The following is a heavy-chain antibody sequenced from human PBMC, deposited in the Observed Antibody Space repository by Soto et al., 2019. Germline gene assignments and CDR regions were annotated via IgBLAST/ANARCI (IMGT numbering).Heavy chain of an antibody. CDR1: GDSISSYY. CDR3: ARDSKTYYYDSSGPTDAFDI. CDR2: IHYSGST. V-gene: IGHV4-59*12. D-gene: IGHD3-22*01. J-gene: IGHJ3*02. Sequence: SETLSLTCTVSGDSISSYYWSWIRQPPGKGLEWIGYIHYSGSTNYNPSLKSRVTISVDTSKNQFSLRLSSVTAADTAVYYCARDSKTYYYDSSGPTDAFDIWGQGTMVTVSS.